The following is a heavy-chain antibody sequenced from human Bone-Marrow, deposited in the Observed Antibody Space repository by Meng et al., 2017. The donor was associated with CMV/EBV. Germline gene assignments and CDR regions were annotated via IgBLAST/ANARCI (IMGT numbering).Heavy chain of an antibody. D-gene: IGHD2-2*01. CDR3: AKAFSASWYGGYYDD. CDR1: GGSFSGYY. CDR2: INHSGST. Sequence: GSLRLSCAVYGGSFSGYYWSWIRQPPGKGLEWIGEINHSGSTNYNPSLKSRVTISVDTSKNQFSLKLSSVTAADTAVYYCAKAFSASWYGGYYDDWGQGTLVTVSS. V-gene: IGHV4-34*01. J-gene: IGHJ4*02.